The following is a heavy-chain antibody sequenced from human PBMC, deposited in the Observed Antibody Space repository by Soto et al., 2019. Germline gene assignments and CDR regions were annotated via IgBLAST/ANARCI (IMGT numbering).Heavy chain of an antibody. CDR2: IYYSGST. J-gene: IGHJ5*02. Sequence: SETLSLTCTVSGGSISSGGYYWSWIRQHPGKGLEWIGYIYYSGSTYYNPSLKSRVTISVDTSKNQFSLKLSSVTAADTAVYYCARDHIGYCSGGSCYNNWFDPWGQGTLVTVSS. D-gene: IGHD2-15*01. CDR3: ARDHIGYCSGGSCYNNWFDP. V-gene: IGHV4-31*03. CDR1: GGSISSGGYY.